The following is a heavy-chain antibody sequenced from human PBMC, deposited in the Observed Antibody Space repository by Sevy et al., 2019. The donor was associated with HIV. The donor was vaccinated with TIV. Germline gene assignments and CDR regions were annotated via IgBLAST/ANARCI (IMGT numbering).Heavy chain of an antibody. Sequence: GGSLRLSCAASGFTFSDYYMSWIRQAPGKGLEWVSYISSSSSYTNYADSVKGRFTISRDNAKNSLYLQMNSLRAEDTAVYYCARAPPLDFWSGYYYHGMDVWGQGTTVTVSS. D-gene: IGHD3-3*01. V-gene: IGHV3-11*06. J-gene: IGHJ6*02. CDR3: ARAPPLDFWSGYYYHGMDV. CDR1: GFTFSDYY. CDR2: ISSSSSYT.